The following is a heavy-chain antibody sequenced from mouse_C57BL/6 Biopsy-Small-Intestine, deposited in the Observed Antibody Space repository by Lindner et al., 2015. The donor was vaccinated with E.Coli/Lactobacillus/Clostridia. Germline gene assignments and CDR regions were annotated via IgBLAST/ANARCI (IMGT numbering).Heavy chain of an antibody. V-gene: IGHV1-55*01. J-gene: IGHJ4*01. CDR3: ARSDYGKDYAMDY. D-gene: IGHD2-1*01. CDR2: IYPGSGST. Sequence: VQLQESGPELVKPGASVKISCKASGYAFSSSWMNWVKQRPGQGLEWIGDIYPGSGSTNYNEKFKSKATLTVGTSSSTAYMQLSSLTSEDSAVYFCARSDYGKDYAMDYWGQGTSVTVSS. CDR1: GYAFSSSW.